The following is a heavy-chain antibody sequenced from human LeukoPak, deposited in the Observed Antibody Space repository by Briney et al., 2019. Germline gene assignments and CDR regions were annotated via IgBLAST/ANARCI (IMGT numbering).Heavy chain of an antibody. J-gene: IGHJ4*02. Sequence: PGGSLRLSCSASGFTFSTYAMHWVRQAPGKGLEYVSAISSNGGSTYYADSVKGRFTISRDNSKNTLYLQMSSLRAEDTAVYYCVNAGTRLQLRFWGQGTLVTVSS. CDR1: GFTFSTYA. V-gene: IGHV3-64D*09. CDR3: VNAGTRLQLRF. CDR2: ISSNGGST. D-gene: IGHD5-24*01.